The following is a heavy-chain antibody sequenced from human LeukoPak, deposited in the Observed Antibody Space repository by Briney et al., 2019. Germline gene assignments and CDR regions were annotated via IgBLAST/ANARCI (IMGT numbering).Heavy chain of an antibody. CDR2: ISSSGSTI. CDR1: GITLSSYE. D-gene: IGHD3-9*01. CDR3: ARDLRYFDWSPFDY. J-gene: IGHJ4*02. V-gene: IGHV3-48*03. Sequence: PGGSLRLSCAASGITLSSYEMSWVRQAPGKGLEWVSYISSSGSTIYYADSVKGRFTISRDNAKNSLYLQMNSLRAEDTAVYYCARDLRYFDWSPFDYWGQGTLVTVSS.